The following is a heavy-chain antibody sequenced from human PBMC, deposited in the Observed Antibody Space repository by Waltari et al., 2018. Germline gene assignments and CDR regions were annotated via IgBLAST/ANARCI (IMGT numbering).Heavy chain of an antibody. CDR2: IYYSGST. V-gene: IGHV4-39*07. J-gene: IGHJ4*02. CDR3: ARASYSGSYYGY. D-gene: IGHD1-26*01. Sequence: QLQLQESGPGLVKPSETLSLTCTVSGGSISRSSYYWGWIRQPPGKGLEWIGSIYYSGSTYYNPSLKSRVTISVDTSKNQFSLKLSSVTAADTAVYYCARASYSGSYYGYWGQGTLVTVSS. CDR1: GGSISRSSYY.